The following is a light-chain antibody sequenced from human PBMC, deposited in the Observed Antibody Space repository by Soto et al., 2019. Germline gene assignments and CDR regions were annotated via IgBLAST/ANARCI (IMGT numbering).Light chain of an antibody. CDR3: TSYTSSDTLLYV. J-gene: IGLJ1*01. V-gene: IGLV2-14*01. CDR1: SSDVGGYNY. Sequence: QSALTQPASVSGSPGQSITISCTGTSSDVGGYNYVSWYQQHPGKAPKLLIYEVSHRPSGVSNRFSGSKSGNTASLTISGLQAEDEADYYCTSYTSSDTLLYVFGTGTKAPS. CDR2: EVS.